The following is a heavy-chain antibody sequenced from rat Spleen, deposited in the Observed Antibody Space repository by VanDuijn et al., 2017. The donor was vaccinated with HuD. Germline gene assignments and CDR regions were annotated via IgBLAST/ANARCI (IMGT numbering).Heavy chain of an antibody. V-gene: IGHV5-27*01. D-gene: IGHD5-1*01. CDR1: GFTFSTSY. J-gene: IGHJ1*01. Sequence: EVQLVESGGKLVQPGNSLKLSCAASGFTFSTSYMAWVRQAPTKGLEWVAYISTGGGNTYYRDSVKGRFTISRDNAKSTLYLQIDSLRSEDTATYYCTTTGSEDWYFDFWGPGTMVTVSS. CDR2: ISTGGGNT. CDR3: TTTGSEDWYFDF.